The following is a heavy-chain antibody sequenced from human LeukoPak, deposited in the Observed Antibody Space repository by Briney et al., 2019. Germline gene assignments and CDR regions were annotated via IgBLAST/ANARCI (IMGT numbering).Heavy chain of an antibody. CDR2: ISYNSGNI. J-gene: IGHJ5*02. Sequence: GGSLRFSCAASGFTFDGYNMHWVRQAPGKGLDWVSGISYNSGNIGYADSVKGRFTVSRDNAKNFLYLQMNSLRAEDTPLYYCVSQGPDRSCGHDCYGASSWGQGALVTVAS. CDR1: GFTFDGYN. D-gene: IGHD2-21*02. CDR3: VSQGPDRSCGHDCYGASS. V-gene: IGHV3-9*01.